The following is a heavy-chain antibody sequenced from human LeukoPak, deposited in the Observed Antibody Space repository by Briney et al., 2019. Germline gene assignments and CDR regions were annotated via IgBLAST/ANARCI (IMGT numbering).Heavy chain of an antibody. Sequence: PSETLSLTCTVSGGSVSSGSYYWNWIRQPPGKGLEWIGCISYTGSTNYNPSLKSRVTISVETSKKQISLKLSSVTAADTAVYYCARAWDSSGYRGAFHIWGQGTMVTVSS. CDR2: ISYTGST. D-gene: IGHD3-22*01. J-gene: IGHJ3*02. CDR1: GGSVSSGSYY. V-gene: IGHV4-61*01. CDR3: ARAWDSSGYRGAFHI.